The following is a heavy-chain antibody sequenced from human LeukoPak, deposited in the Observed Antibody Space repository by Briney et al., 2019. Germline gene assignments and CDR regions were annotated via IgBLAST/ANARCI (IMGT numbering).Heavy chain of an antibody. V-gene: IGHV4-39*01. D-gene: IGHD1-1*01. CDR2: IYYSGST. Sequence: PSETLSLTCTVSGGSISSSSYYWGWIRQPPGKGLEWIGSIYYSGSTYYNPSLKSRVTISVDTSKNQFSLKLSSVTAADTAVYYCARVPPPTGRYFDYWGQGTLVTVSS. CDR1: GGSISSSSYY. J-gene: IGHJ4*02. CDR3: ARVPPPTGRYFDY.